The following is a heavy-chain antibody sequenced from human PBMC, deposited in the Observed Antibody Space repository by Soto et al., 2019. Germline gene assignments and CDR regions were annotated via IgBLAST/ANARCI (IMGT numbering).Heavy chain of an antibody. D-gene: IGHD1-26*01. CDR2: ISSSSSTI. Sequence: GGSLRLSCAASGFTFRSYSMNWVRQAPGKGLEWVSYISSSSSTIYYADSVKGRFNISRDNAKNSLYLQMNSLRDEDTAVYYCARSPRADAYPGLDYWGQGTLVTVSS. J-gene: IGHJ4*02. CDR3: ARSPRADAYPGLDY. CDR1: GFTFRSYS. V-gene: IGHV3-48*02.